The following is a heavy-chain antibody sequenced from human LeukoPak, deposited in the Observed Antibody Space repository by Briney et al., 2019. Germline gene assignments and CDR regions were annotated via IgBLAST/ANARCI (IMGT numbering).Heavy chain of an antibody. CDR3: ARGVGITPTY. CDR2: ISYSGST. Sequence: SETLSLTCNVSGASGGSISSYYWSWIRQPPGKGLEWIAYISYSGSTNYNPSLKSRVTISVDTSKNQFSLKLSSVTAADTAVYYCARGVGITPTYWGQGTLVTVSS. D-gene: IGHD1-26*01. J-gene: IGHJ4*02. CDR1: GASGGSISSYY. V-gene: IGHV4-59*08.